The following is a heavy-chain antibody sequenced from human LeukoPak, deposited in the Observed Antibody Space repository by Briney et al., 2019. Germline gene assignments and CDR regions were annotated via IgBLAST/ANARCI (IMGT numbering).Heavy chain of an antibody. CDR2: IKQDGSEK. CDR3: ARDYSSSWYAWYYFDY. CDR1: GFTFSSYW. V-gene: IGHV3-7*01. D-gene: IGHD6-13*01. J-gene: IGHJ4*02. Sequence: GGSLRLSCAASGFTFSSYWMSWVRRAPGKGQEWVANIKQDGSEKYYVDSVKGRFTISRDNAKNSLYLQMNSLRAEDTAVYYCARDYSSSWYAWYYFDYWGQGTLVTVSS.